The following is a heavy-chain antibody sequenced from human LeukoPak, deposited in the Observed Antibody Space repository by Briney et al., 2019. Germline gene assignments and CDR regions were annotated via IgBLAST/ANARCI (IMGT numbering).Heavy chain of an antibody. J-gene: IGHJ4*02. CDR1: GFTVSNNY. D-gene: IGHD2-21*01. CDR3: ARVLGAYYYFDC. CDR2: IFSGGST. Sequence: HAGGSLRLSCAASGFTVSNNYMSWVRQAPGKGLEWVSIIFSGGSTYYADSVKGRFTISRDNSKNTLYLQMNSLRAEDTAVYYCARVLGAYYYFDCWGQGTLVTVSS. V-gene: IGHV3-66*01.